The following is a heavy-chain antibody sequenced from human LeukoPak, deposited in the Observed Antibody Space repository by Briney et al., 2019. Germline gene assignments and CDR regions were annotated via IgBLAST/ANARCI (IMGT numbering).Heavy chain of an antibody. CDR3: AKGYYYDSSGYYYFDY. D-gene: IGHD3-22*01. Sequence: GGSLRLSCAASGFTFSSYGMHWVRQAPGKGLEWVAVISYDGSNKYYADSVKGRFTISRDNSKNTLYLQMNSLRAEDTAVYCCAKGYYYDSSGYYYFDYWGQGTLVTVSS. V-gene: IGHV3-30*18. CDR1: GFTFSSYG. J-gene: IGHJ4*02. CDR2: ISYDGSNK.